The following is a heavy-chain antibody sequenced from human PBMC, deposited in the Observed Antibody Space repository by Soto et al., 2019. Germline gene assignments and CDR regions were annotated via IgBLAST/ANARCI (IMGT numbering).Heavy chain of an antibody. J-gene: IGHJ5*02. Sequence: GGSLRLSCAASGFTFSSYGMHWVRQAPGKGLEWVAVISYDGSNKYYADSVKGRFTTSRDNSKNTLYLQMNSLRAEDTAVYYCAKDRYSNHYNWFDPWGQGTLVTVSS. D-gene: IGHD4-4*01. V-gene: IGHV3-30*18. CDR1: GFTFSSYG. CDR2: ISYDGSNK. CDR3: AKDRYSNHYNWFDP.